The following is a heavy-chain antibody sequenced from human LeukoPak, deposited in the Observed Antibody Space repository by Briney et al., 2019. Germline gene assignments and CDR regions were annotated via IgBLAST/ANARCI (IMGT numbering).Heavy chain of an antibody. J-gene: IGHJ3*02. D-gene: IGHD6-13*01. CDR2: VYYSGST. V-gene: IGHV4-39*07. Sequence: SETLALTCTVSGGSISSSSYYWGWIRQPPGKGLEWIGSVYYSGSTYYNPSLKSRVTISVDTSKNQFSLKLSSVTAADTAVYYCARDPSNFHSSSWYRRVEWAAFDIWGQGTMVTVSS. CDR1: GGSISSSSYY. CDR3: ARDPSNFHSSSWYRRVEWAAFDI.